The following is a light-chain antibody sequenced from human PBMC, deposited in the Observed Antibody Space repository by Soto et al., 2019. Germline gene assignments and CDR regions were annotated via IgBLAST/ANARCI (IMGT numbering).Light chain of an antibody. CDR3: QQSYSTPRT. CDR2: AAS. Sequence: DIPMTQSRSSLSASVGDRVTITFRASQSISSYLNWYQQKPGKAPKLLIYAASSLQSGVPSRFSGSGSGTDFTLTISSLQPEDFATYYCQQSYSTPRTFGQGTKVDIK. V-gene: IGKV1-39*01. CDR1: QSISSY. J-gene: IGKJ1*01.